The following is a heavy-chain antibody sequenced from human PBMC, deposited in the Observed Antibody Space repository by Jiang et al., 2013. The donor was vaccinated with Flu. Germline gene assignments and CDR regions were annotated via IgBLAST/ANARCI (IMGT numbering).Heavy chain of an antibody. CDR1: DFTFSNAW. D-gene: IGHD3-10*01. CDR3: TTTQYYYTSGSYHRYFDY. CDR2: IKRKNDGGTT. J-gene: IGHJ4*02. V-gene: IGHV3-15*07. Sequence: QLLESGGDLVKPGGSLRLSCAASDFTFSNAWMNWVRQAPGKGLEWVGHIKRKNDGGTTDYAAPVKGRFTISRDDSKNTLYLQMNSLKTEDTAVYYCTTTQYYYTSGSYHRYFDYWGQGTLVTVSS.